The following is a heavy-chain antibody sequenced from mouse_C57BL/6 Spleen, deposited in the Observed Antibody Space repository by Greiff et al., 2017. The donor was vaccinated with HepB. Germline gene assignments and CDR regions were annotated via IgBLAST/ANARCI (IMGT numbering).Heavy chain of an antibody. V-gene: IGHV5-4*01. CDR2: ISDGGSYT. J-gene: IGHJ2*01. CDR3: AREGYYGSSYDFDY. Sequence: EVNVVESGGGLVKPGGSLKLSCAASGFTFSSYAMSWVRQTPEKRLEWVATISDGGSYTYYPDNVKGRFTISRDNAKNNLYLQMSHLKSEDTAMYYCAREGYYGSSYDFDYWGQGTTLTVSS. CDR1: GFTFSSYA. D-gene: IGHD1-1*01.